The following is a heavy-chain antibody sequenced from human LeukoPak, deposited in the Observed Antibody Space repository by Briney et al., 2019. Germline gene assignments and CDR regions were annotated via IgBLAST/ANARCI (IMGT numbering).Heavy chain of an antibody. D-gene: IGHD3-3*01. CDR2: INANSGGT. V-gene: IGHV1-2*06. CDR3: ARDTIFGVVMTKNDAFDI. J-gene: IGHJ3*02. Sequence: ASVKVSCKATGYTFTGYYMHWVRQAPGQGLEWMGRINANSGGTNYAQKFQGRVTMTRDTSMSTAYMYLSSLTSDDTALYYCARDTIFGVVMTKNDAFDIWGQGTMVTVSS. CDR1: GYTFTGYY.